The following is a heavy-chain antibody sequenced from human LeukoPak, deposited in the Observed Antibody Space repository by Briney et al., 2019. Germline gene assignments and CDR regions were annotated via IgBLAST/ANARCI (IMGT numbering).Heavy chain of an antibody. Sequence: GGSLRLSCAASGFTFSSYAMHWVRQAPGKGLEYVSAISSNGGSTYYANSVKGRFTISRDNSKNTLYLQMGSLRAEDMAVYYCARGYLGREEWLFGGAFDIWGQGTMVTVSS. CDR1: GFTFSSYA. CDR2: ISSNGGST. CDR3: ARGYLGREEWLFGGAFDI. V-gene: IGHV3-64*01. J-gene: IGHJ3*02. D-gene: IGHD3-3*01.